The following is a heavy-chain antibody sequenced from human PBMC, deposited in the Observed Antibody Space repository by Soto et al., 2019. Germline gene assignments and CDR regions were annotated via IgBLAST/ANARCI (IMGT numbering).Heavy chain of an antibody. Sequence: QVQLVQSGAEVKKPGSSVKVSCKASGGTFSSYAISWVRQAPGQGLEWMGGIIPISGTANYAQKFQGRVTITADESTSTADMELSSLRSEDTAVYYCARSQGSSTSLEIYYYYYYGMDGWGQGTTVTVSS. J-gene: IGHJ6*02. CDR2: IIPISGTA. CDR1: GGTFSSYA. CDR3: ARSQGSSTSLEIYYYYYYGMDG. D-gene: IGHD2-2*01. V-gene: IGHV1-69*01.